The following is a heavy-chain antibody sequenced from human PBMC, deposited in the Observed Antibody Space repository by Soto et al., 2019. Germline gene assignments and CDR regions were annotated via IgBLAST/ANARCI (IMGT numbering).Heavy chain of an antibody. D-gene: IGHD2-2*01. V-gene: IGHV3-23*01. J-gene: IGHJ6*02. Sequence: SLRLSCVASGFTFSGYAMSWVRQAPGKGLEGVSGISGSGGNTNYADSVKGRFTISRDNYKNTLYLQMNSQRDEDTAVYYCARVPAAASYHLGLDVWGQGATVTVSS. CDR3: ARVPAAASYHLGLDV. CDR1: GFTFSGYA. CDR2: ISGSGGNT.